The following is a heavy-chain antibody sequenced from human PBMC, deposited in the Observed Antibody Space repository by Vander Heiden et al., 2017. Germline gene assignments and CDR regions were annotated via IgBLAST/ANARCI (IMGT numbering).Heavy chain of an antibody. J-gene: IGHJ5*02. CDR1: RGSVYSLSYY. V-gene: IGHV4-39*01. CDR3: ARQTYRSFAP. D-gene: IGHD3-16*02. Sequence: QLQLQDSGPGLVKPSETLSLTCTVSRGSVYSLSYYWGWIPQPPVEGLEWIGYIFSNGDTDYNPSLESRVTISVDTSKNQFSLKLSSVTAADTAVYYCARQTYRSFAPWGQGVLVTVSS. CDR2: IFSNGDT.